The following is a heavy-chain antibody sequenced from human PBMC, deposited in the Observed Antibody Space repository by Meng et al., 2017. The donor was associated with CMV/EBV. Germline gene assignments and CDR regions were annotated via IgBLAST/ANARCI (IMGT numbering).Heavy chain of an antibody. V-gene: IGHV4-34*01. D-gene: IGHD5-24*01. CDR3: ARAQTIHAVDV. CDR2: TNHSGST. J-gene: IGHJ6*02. Sequence: GSLRLSCAVYGGSFSGYYWSWIRQPPGKGLEWIGETNHSGSTNYNPSLKSRVTISVDTSKNQFSLKLSSVTAADTAVYYCARAQTIHAVDVWGQGTTVTVSS. CDR1: GGSFSGYY.